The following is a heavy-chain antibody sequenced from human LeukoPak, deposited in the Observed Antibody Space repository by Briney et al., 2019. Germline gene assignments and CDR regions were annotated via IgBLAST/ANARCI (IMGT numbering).Heavy chain of an antibody. J-gene: IGHJ4*02. CDR1: GFTFRSYW. CDR2: IKQDESEK. V-gene: IGHV3-7*01. Sequence: GGSPRLSCAASGFTFRSYWMSWVRQAPGKGLEWVANIKQDESEKYYVDSVKGRFSISRDNARNLVYLQMNNLRAEDTAVYFCARDGAPFDSWGQGTLVTVSS. CDR3: ARDGAPFDS. D-gene: IGHD4-17*01.